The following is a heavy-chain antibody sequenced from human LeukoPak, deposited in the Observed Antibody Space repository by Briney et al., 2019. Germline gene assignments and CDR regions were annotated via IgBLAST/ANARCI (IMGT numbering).Heavy chain of an antibody. CDR3: ARDGRYSSSSWAFGI. Sequence: GGSLRLSCAASGFTFSSYSMNWVRQAPGKGLEWVSSISSSSSYIYYADSVKGRFTISRDNAKNSLYLQMNSLRAEDAAVYYCARDGRYSSSSWAFGIWGQGTMVTVSS. D-gene: IGHD6-6*01. V-gene: IGHV3-21*01. CDR1: GFTFSSYS. J-gene: IGHJ3*02. CDR2: ISSSSSYI.